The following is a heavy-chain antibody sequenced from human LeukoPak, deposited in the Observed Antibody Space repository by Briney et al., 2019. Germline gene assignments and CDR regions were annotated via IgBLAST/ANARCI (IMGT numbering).Heavy chain of an antibody. V-gene: IGHV3-23*01. CDR2: ISGSGGST. CDR3: AKGPLYGKFDY. CDR1: GFTFSTYA. J-gene: IGHJ4*02. Sequence: GGSLRLSCAASGFTFSTYAVNWVRQAPGKGLEWVSTISGSGGSTYYADSVKGRFTISRDNSKNTLYLQMNSLRAEDTAVYYCAKGPLYGKFDYWGQGTLVTVSS. D-gene: IGHD1-1*01.